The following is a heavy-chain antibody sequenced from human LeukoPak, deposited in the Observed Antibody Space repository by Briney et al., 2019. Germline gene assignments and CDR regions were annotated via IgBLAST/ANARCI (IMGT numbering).Heavy chain of an antibody. CDR1: GFTLSSYG. CDR2: IWYDGSNK. J-gene: IGHJ4*02. V-gene: IGHV3-33*06. CDR3: AKDGGLDYDFWSGYHRTAYYFDY. Sequence: GRSLRLSCAASGFTLSSYGMRWVRQAPGKGLEWVAVIWYDGSNKYYADSVKGRFTISRDNSKNTLYLQMNSLRAEDTAVYYCAKDGGLDYDFWSGYHRTAYYFDYWGQGTLVTVSS. D-gene: IGHD3-3*01.